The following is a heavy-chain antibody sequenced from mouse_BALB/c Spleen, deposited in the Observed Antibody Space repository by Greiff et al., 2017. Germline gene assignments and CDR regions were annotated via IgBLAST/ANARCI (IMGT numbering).Heavy chain of an antibody. Sequence: EVQLQESGPGLVKPSQSLSLTCTVTGYSITSDYAWNWIRQFPGNKLEWMGYISYSGSTSYNPSLKSRISITRDTSKNQFFLQLNSVTTEDTATYYCALYYGSSYAFDYWGQGTTLTVSS. CDR2: ISYSGST. V-gene: IGHV3-2*02. D-gene: IGHD1-1*01. CDR3: ALYYGSSYAFDY. J-gene: IGHJ2*01. CDR1: GYSITSDYA.